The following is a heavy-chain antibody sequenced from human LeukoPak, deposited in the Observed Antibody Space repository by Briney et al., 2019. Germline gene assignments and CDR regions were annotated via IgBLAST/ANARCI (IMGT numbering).Heavy chain of an antibody. D-gene: IGHD4-11*01. V-gene: IGHV3-23*01. CDR3: AKDAYSSSVVDYYYYMDV. Sequence: GSLRLSSAASGFRFSSYAMSWVRQAPGKGLEWVSGISGYGDNTFYSESVKGRFTISRHNSRNILYLQMNSLRAENTARYYCAKDAYSSSVVDYYYYMDVWGKGTTVTVSS. CDR2: ISGYGDNT. CDR1: GFRFSSYA. J-gene: IGHJ6*03.